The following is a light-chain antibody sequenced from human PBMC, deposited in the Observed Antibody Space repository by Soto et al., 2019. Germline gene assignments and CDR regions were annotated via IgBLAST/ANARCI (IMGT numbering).Light chain of an antibody. Sequence: GTLSLSPGERATLSCRASQSVSNNYLAWYQQKPGPAPRLLIYGAFNRATGIPDRFSGSGSGTDFTLTISRLEPEDFAVYYCQQYGSSGTFGQGTKVDIK. CDR2: GAF. J-gene: IGKJ1*01. CDR1: QSVSNNY. V-gene: IGKV3-20*01. CDR3: QQYGSSGT.